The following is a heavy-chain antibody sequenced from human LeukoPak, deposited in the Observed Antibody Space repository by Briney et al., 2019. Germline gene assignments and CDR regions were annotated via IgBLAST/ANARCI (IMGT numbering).Heavy chain of an antibody. D-gene: IGHD2-2*01. V-gene: IGHV3-21*01. Sequence: GGSLRLSCAASGFTFSSYSMNWVRQAPGKGLEWVSSISSSSTYISYADSLKGRFTISRDNAKNSLYLQMNSLRAEDTSVYYCARDDGSSFDYWGQGTLVTVSS. CDR2: ISSSSTYI. J-gene: IGHJ4*02. CDR1: GFTFSSYS. CDR3: ARDDGSSFDY.